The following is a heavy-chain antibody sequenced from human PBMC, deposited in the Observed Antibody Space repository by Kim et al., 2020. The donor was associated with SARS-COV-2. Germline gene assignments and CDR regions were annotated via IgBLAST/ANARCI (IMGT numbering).Heavy chain of an antibody. CDR2: IIPIFGTA. D-gene: IGHD1-7*01. CDR1: GGTFSSYA. Sequence: SVKVSCKASGGTFSSYAISWVRQAPGQGLEWMGGIIPIFGTANYAQKFQGRVTITADESTSTAYMELSSLRSEDTAVYYCARKTNPKRDYYYYYGMDVWGQGTTVTVSS. J-gene: IGHJ6*02. V-gene: IGHV1-69*13. CDR3: ARKTNPKRDYYYYYGMDV.